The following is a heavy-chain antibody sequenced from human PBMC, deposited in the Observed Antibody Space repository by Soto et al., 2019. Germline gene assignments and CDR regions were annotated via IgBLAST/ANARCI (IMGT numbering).Heavy chain of an antibody. V-gene: IGHV3-11*01. CDR2: IGPYGNSI. CDR1: GFSFRDYF. D-gene: IGHD2-21*01. J-gene: IGHJ4*02. Sequence: GGSLRLSCAASGFSFRDYFMSWIRQAPGKGLEWVSYIGPYGNSIYYADSVKGRFTISRDDATNSLHLHMNSLRTDDTAVYYCARDDHTYGVYWGQGTPVTVSS. CDR3: ARDDHTYGVY.